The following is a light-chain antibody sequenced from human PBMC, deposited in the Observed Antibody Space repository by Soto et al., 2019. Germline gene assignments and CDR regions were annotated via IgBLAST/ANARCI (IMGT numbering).Light chain of an antibody. CDR1: SSKIVAGYD. V-gene: IGLV1-40*01. Sequence: QSVLTQPPSVSGAPGQRVTISCTGRSSKIVAGYDGHWYQQRPGKAPKLLIYGNKDRPSGVPDRFSGSKAGTSASLAITGLQAEDEADYYCQSHDSGLSGHVVFCGGTKVTVL. CDR2: GNK. CDR3: QSHDSGLSGHVV. J-gene: IGLJ2*01.